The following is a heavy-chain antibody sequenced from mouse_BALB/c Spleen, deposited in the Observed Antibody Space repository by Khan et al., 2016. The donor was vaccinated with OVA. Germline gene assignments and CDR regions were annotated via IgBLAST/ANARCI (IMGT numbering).Heavy chain of an antibody. V-gene: IGHV1-5*01. CDR2: IYPGNSDT. CDR3: ATNGFGKYESWDY. D-gene: IGHD2-2*01. J-gene: IGHJ2*01. Sequence: VQLQQSGTVLARPGASVKMSCKASGYTFTSYWMHWVKQRPGQGLEWIGAIYPGNSDTNYNQKFKGKAKLTAVTSTSTAYLELNSLTNEDSAVYYCATNGFGKYESWDYWGQGTTLTVSS. CDR1: GYTFTSYW.